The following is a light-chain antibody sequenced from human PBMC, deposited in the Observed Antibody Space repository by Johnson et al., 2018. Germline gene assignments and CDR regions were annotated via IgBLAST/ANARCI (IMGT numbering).Light chain of an antibody. J-gene: IGLJ1*01. CDR3: GTWDSSLSAGNV. Sequence: QSVLTQPPSVSAAPGQKVTISCSGSSSNIGNNYVSWYQQLPGTAPKILIYENNKRPSGIPDRFSGSKSGTSATLGITGPQTGDEADYYCGTWDSSLSAGNVFGTGTKVTVL. CDR1: SSNIGNNY. CDR2: ENN. V-gene: IGLV1-51*02.